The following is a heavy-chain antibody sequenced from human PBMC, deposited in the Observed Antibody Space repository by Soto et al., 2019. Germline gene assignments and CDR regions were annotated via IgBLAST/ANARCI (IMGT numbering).Heavy chain of an antibody. D-gene: IGHD3-9*01. Sequence: GGSLRLSCAASGFTFSNSDMNWVHQAPGKGLEWVSGVSWNGSRTHYADPVKGRFIISRDNSRNTLYLQTNSLRAEDTGTYYCAHKGPEDWPLDYWGQGTLVTVSS. J-gene: IGHJ4*02. CDR1: GFTFSNSD. V-gene: IGHV3-35*01. CDR3: AHKGPEDWPLDY. CDR2: VSWNGSRT.